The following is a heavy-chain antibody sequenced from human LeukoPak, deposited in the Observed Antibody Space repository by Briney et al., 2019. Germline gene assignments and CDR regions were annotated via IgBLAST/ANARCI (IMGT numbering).Heavy chain of an antibody. CDR3: ARAGHSGYETSSFDY. CDR1: GYTFTSYG. CDR2: IIPILGIA. Sequence: SVKVSCKASGYTFTSYGISWVRQAPGQGLEWMGRIIPILGIANYAQKFQGRVTITADKSTSTAYMELSSLRSEDTAAYYCARAGHSGYETSSFDYWGQGTLVTVSS. V-gene: IGHV1-69*04. D-gene: IGHD5-12*01. J-gene: IGHJ4*02.